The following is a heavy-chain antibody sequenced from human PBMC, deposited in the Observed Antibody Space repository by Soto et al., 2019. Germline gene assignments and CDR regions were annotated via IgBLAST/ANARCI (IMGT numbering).Heavy chain of an antibody. J-gene: IGHJ4*02. CDR3: ARDLNSASYYNY. V-gene: IGHV1-18*01. D-gene: IGHD1-26*01. Sequence: QVQLVQSGAEVKKPGASVKVSCKASGYSFTSYGISWVRQAPGQGLEWMGWISTYNGDTNYAQKPQGRLTMTPDTSTSTAYMELRSLRSDDTAVYFCARDLNSASYYNYWGQGTLVTVSS. CDR1: GYSFTSYG. CDR2: ISTYNGDT.